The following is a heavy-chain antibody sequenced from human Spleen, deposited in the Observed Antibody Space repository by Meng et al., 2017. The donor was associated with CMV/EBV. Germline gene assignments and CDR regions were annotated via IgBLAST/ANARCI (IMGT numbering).Heavy chain of an antibody. CDR2: IYYSGST. CDR1: GGSISSYY. CDR3: ARVGSRGYGFYLDS. V-gene: IGHV4-59*01. Sequence: SEILSLTCTVSGGSISSYYWSWIRQPAGKGLEWIGYIYYSGSTNYNPSLESRVTISVDTSKKQFSLNLISVTAADTAVYYCARVGSRGYGFYLDSWGQGTLVTVSS. D-gene: IGHD5-18*01. J-gene: IGHJ4*02.